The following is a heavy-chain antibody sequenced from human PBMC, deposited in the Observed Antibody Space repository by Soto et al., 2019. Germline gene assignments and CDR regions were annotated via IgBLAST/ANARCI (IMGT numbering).Heavy chain of an antibody. V-gene: IGHV1-69*13. CDR1: GGTFSSYA. Sequence: SVKVSCKASGGTFSSYAISWVRQAPGQGLEWMGGIIPIFGTANYAQRFQGRVTMTADESTSTAYMELSSLRSEDTAVYYCATGVREYCSGGSCHYGMDVWGQGTTVTVSS. CDR3: ATGVREYCSGGSCHYGMDV. D-gene: IGHD2-15*01. J-gene: IGHJ6*02. CDR2: IIPIFGTA.